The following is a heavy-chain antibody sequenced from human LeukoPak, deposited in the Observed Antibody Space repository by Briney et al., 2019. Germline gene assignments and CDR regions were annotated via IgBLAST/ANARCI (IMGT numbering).Heavy chain of an antibody. CDR1: GFTFSSYC. Sequence: PGGSLRLSCAASGFTFSSYCMHWVRQALGKGLEWVAVIWFDGSKKYYADSVKGRFTISRDNSKNTLFLQMNSLRAEDTAVYYCGRGSSRWYAVDDWGQGTLVTVSS. J-gene: IGHJ4*02. V-gene: IGHV3-33*01. CDR2: IWFDGSKK. CDR3: GRGSSRWYAVDD. D-gene: IGHD6-13*01.